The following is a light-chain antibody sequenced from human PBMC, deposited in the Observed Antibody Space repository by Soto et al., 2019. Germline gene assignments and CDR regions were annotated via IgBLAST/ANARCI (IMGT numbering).Light chain of an antibody. Sequence: EIVLTQSPGTLPLSPGERATLSCRASQSVSSSYLGWYQQKPGQAPRPLIYGASTRATGIPGRFRGSGSGTDFTLTISRLEPEDFAVYYCQQYGSSPFTFGQGTKLQIK. CDR3: QQYGSSPFT. V-gene: IGKV3-20*01. CDR1: QSVSSSY. CDR2: GAS. J-gene: IGKJ2*01.